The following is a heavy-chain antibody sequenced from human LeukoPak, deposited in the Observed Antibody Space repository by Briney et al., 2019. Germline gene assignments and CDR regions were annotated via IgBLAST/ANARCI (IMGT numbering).Heavy chain of an antibody. Sequence: SETLSLTCTVSGGSISSSSYYWGWIRQPPGKGLEWIGSIYYSGSTYYNPSLKSRVTISVDTSKNQFSLKLSSVTAADTAVYYCARATYYYDSSGYWTLEFDFDIWGQGTMVTVSS. V-gene: IGHV4-39*07. CDR1: GGSISSSSYY. CDR3: ARATYYYDSSGYWTLEFDFDI. CDR2: IYYSGST. D-gene: IGHD3-22*01. J-gene: IGHJ3*02.